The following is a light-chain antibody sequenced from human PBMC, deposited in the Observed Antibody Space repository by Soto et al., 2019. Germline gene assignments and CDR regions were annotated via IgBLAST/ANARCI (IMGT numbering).Light chain of an antibody. V-gene: IGKV3-15*01. J-gene: IGKJ1*01. CDR1: QSVSSN. CDR3: QQYNNWPQT. Sequence: EIVMTQSAATLSVSPGERATLSCRASQSVSSNLAWYQQKPGQAPRLLIYGASTRATGIPARFSGSGSGTEFTLTISSLQSEDFAVYHCQQYNNWPQTFGQRTKVDIK. CDR2: GAS.